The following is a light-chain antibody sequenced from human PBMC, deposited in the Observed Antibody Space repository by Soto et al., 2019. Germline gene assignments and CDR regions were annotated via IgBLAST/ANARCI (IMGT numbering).Light chain of an antibody. V-gene: IGKV3-11*01. CDR3: QQRSNFLT. Sequence: EIVLTQSPATLSLSPGERATLSCRASQSVSSYLAWYQQKPGQAPRLLIYDASNRATGIPARFSGSGSGTDFTLTISNLEPEDFAVYYCQQRSNFLTFGGVTKVEIK. CDR2: DAS. J-gene: IGKJ4*01. CDR1: QSVSSY.